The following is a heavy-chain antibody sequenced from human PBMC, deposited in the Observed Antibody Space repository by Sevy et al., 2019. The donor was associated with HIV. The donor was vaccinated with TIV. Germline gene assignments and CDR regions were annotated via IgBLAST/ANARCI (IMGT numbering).Heavy chain of an antibody. Sequence: APVKVSCKVSGYTLTELSMHWVRQAPGKGLEWMGGFDPEDGETIYAQKFQGRVTMTEDTSTDTAYMELSSLRSEDTAVYYCATHGSGSYRLSYWGQGTLVTVSS. D-gene: IGHD3-10*01. CDR3: ATHGSGSYRLSY. CDR1: GYTLTELS. J-gene: IGHJ4*02. V-gene: IGHV1-24*01. CDR2: FDPEDGET.